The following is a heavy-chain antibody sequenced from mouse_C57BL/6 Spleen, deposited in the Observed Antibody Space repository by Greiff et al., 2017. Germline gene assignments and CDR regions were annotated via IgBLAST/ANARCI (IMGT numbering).Heavy chain of an antibody. D-gene: IGHD1-1*01. CDR2: IDPNSGGT. V-gene: IGHV1-62-3*01. CDR3: ARGGITTVGDWYFDV. J-gene: IGHJ1*03. CDR1: GYTFTSYW. Sequence: AQLQQSGAELVKPGASVKLSSKASGYTFTSYWMHWVKQRPGRGLEWIGRIDPNSGGTKYNEKFKSKATLTVDKPSSTAYMQLSSLTSEDSAVYYCARGGITTVGDWYFDVWGTGTTVTVSS.